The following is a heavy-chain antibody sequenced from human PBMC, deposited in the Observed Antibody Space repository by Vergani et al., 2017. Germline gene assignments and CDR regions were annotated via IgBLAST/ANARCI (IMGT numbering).Heavy chain of an antibody. CDR2: ISSDGGST. V-gene: IGHV3-23*01. CDR1: GFTFSNSA. Sequence: EVHLLESGGGLVQSGGSLRLSCAASGFTFSNSAMTWVRQAPGKGLEWVSTISSDGGSTYYADSVKGRFTISRDNSKNTLSLQMNSLTAEDTAIYYCAGPQGTSAYYDGGFDYWGQGILVTVSS. J-gene: IGHJ4*02. D-gene: IGHD3-22*01. CDR3: AGPQGTSAYYDGGFDY.